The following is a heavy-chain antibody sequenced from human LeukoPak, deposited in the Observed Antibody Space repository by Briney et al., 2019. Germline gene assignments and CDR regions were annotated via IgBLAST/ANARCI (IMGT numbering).Heavy chain of an antibody. J-gene: IGHJ4*02. CDR2: IYYGGLT. CDR1: GGSINTRSYY. CDR3: ARLPILGVVDY. D-gene: IGHD1-26*01. V-gene: IGHV4-39*02. Sequence: PSETLSLTCSVSGGSINTRSYYWGWIRQPPGKGLEWIGSIYYGGLTYYNPSLKSRVTLSADTSRNHFFLKVNSVTAADTSVYYCARLPILGVVDYWGQGILVTVSS.